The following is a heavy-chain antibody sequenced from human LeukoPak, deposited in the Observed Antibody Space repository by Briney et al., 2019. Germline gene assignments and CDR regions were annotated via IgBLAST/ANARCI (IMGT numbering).Heavy chain of an antibody. CDR3: ARAELSSSWTYNWFDP. J-gene: IGHJ5*02. CDR2: FDPEDGET. Sequence: ASVKVSCKVSGYTLTELSMHWVRQAPGNGLEWMGGFDPEDGETIYAQKFQGRVTMTEDTSTDTAYMELSSLRSEDTAVYYCARAELSSSWTYNWFDPWGQGTLVTVSS. V-gene: IGHV1-24*01. CDR1: GYTLTELS. D-gene: IGHD6-13*01.